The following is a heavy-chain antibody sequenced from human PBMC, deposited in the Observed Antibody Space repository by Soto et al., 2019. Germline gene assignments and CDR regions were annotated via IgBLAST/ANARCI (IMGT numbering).Heavy chain of an antibody. CDR1: GYSFTSYW. CDR2: IYPGDSDT. D-gene: IGHD3-3*01. J-gene: IGHJ3*02. CDR3: ASHKTYYDFWSGGDAFDI. Sequence: GESLKISCKGSGYSFTSYWIGWVRQMPGKGLEWMGIIYPGDSDTRYSPSFQGQVTISADKSISTAYLQWSSLKASDTAMYYCASHKTYYDFWSGGDAFDIWGQGTMVTVSS. V-gene: IGHV5-51*01.